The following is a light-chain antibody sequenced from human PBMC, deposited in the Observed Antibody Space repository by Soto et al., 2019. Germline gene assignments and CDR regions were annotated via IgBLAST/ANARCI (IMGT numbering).Light chain of an antibody. CDR1: SSDIGGYKF. CDR3: ASYTTSSTLV. J-gene: IGLJ2*01. Sequence: QSALTQPASVSGSPGQSITISCTGTSSDIGGYKFVSWYHQHPGKAPKLLIYAVTNRPSGIPDRFSGSKSGNTASLTISGLQAEDGADYYCASYTTSSTLVFGGGTKVAVL. CDR2: AVT. V-gene: IGLV2-14*01.